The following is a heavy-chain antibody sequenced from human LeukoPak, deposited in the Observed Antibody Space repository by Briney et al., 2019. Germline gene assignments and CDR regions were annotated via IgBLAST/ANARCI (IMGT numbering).Heavy chain of an antibody. CDR2: ISGSGDST. D-gene: IGHD4-23*01. J-gene: IGHJ3*01. Sequence: GGSLRLSCAASGFTFSSYVMSWVRQAPGKGLEWVSVISGSGDSTYYTDSVKGRFTISRDNSNNTLYLQVNSLRADDTAVYYCAKDDGGNLPTAFDVWGQGTMVTVSS. CDR1: GFTFSSYV. CDR3: AKDDGGNLPTAFDV. V-gene: IGHV3-23*01.